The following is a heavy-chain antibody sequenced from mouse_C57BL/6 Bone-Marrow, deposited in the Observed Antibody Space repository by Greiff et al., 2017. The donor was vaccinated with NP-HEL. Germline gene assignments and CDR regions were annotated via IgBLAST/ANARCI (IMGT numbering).Heavy chain of an antibody. Sequence: EVKLLESGPGLVKPSQSLSLTCSVTGYSITSGYYWNWIRQFPGNKLEWMGYISYDGSNNYNPSLKNRISITRDTSKNQFFLKLNSVTTEDTATYYCARDDYDFYYYAMDYWGQGTSVTVSS. CDR1: GYSITSGYY. V-gene: IGHV3-6*01. CDR3: ARDDYDFYYYAMDY. D-gene: IGHD2-4*01. CDR2: ISYDGSN. J-gene: IGHJ4*01.